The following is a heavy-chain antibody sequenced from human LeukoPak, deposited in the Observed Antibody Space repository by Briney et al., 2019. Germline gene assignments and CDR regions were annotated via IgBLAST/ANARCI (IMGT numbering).Heavy chain of an antibody. CDR3: TRWLST. V-gene: IGHV6-1*01. D-gene: IGHD5/OR15-5a*01. J-gene: IGHJ5*02. CDR1: GDSVSNNRAS. CDR2: TYYRSRWYK. Sequence: PSQTLSLTCVISGDSVSNNRASWNWIRQSPSRGLEWLGRTYYRSRWYKDYAVSVKSRITINPDTSKNQFSLQLNSVTPEDTAVYYGTRWLSTWGQGTLVTVSS.